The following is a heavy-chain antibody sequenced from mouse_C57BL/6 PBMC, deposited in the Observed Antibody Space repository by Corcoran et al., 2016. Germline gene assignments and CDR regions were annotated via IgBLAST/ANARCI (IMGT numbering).Heavy chain of an antibody. CDR2: INPNNGGT. V-gene: IGHV1-26*01. D-gene: IGHD1-1*01. CDR3: TGDYYGSSSFDY. J-gene: IGHJ2*02. Sequence: EVQLQQSGPELVKPGASVKISCKASGYTFTGYYMNWVKQSHGKSLEWIGDINPNNGGTSYNQKFKDKATLTVDKSSSTAYMELRSLTSEDSAVYYCTGDYYGSSSFDYWGQGTSLTVSS. CDR1: GYTFTGYY.